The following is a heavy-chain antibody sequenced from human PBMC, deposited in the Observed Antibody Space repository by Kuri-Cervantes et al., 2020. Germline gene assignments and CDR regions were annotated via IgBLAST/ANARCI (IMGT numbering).Heavy chain of an antibody. D-gene: IGHD3-3*01. V-gene: IGHV3-23*01. CDR1: GFTFSNSA. J-gene: IGHJ6*02. Sequence: GESLKISCAASGFTFSNSAMSWVRQAPGKGLEWVSAISGSGGSTYYADSVKGRFTISRDNAKNSLYLQMNSLRDEDTAVYYCARDIFGTYYYGMDVWGQGTTVTVSS. CDR2: ISGSGGST. CDR3: ARDIFGTYYYGMDV.